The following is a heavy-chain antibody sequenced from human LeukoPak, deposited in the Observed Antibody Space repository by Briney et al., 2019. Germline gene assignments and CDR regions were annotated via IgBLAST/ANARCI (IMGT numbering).Heavy chain of an antibody. Sequence: ASVKVSCKASGYTFTSYAMHWVRQAPGQRLEWMGWINAGNGNTKYSQKFQGRVTMTEDTSTDTAYMELSSLRSEDTAVYYCATTPYQLLPRYWGQGTLVTVSS. CDR3: ATTPYQLLPRY. J-gene: IGHJ4*02. CDR2: INAGNGNT. V-gene: IGHV1-3*01. D-gene: IGHD2-2*01. CDR1: GYTFTSYA.